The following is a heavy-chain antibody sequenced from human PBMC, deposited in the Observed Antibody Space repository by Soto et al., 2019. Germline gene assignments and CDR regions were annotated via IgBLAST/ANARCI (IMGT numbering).Heavy chain of an antibody. J-gene: IGHJ1*01. Sequence: GGSLRLSCEASGFTFSNYAMSWVRQAPGKGLEWVSAISYSGGRTYYADSVKGRFTISRDKSKNTLFLQMNSLRAEDTAVYYCAKDGYEGQIINKYFQHWGQGTLVTVSS. CDR1: GFTFSNYA. D-gene: IGHD3-10*01. CDR2: ISYSGGRT. CDR3: AKDGYEGQIINKYFQH. V-gene: IGHV3-23*01.